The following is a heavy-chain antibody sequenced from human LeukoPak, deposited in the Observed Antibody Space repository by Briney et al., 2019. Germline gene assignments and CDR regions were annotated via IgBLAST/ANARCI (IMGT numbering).Heavy chain of an antibody. CDR2: IKLDGSEK. D-gene: IGHD6-13*01. V-gene: IGHV3-7*01. J-gene: IGHJ4*02. CDR3: ARGARGSNWYFDY. CDR1: GFTFSSYW. Sequence: PGGSLRLSCAASGFTFSSYWMNWIRQAPGKGLEWVANIKLDGSEKYYVDSVKGRFTISRDNAKNSLYLQMNSLRAEDTAVYYCARGARGSNWYFDYWGQGTLVTVSS.